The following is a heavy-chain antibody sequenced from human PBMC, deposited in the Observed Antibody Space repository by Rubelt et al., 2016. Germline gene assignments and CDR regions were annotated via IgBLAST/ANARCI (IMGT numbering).Heavy chain of an antibody. Sequence: QLQLQESGPGLVKPSETLSLTCTVSGGSIHSITYYWGWIRQPPGKGLEWIGNIYYSGNTYYNPSLKSRVTISVDTSKNQFPLWLSSVTAADTAVYYCARHVSSGWYYYYGMDVWCQGTAVTVSS. V-gene: IGHV4-39*01. J-gene: IGHJ6*02. CDR1: GGSIHSITYY. D-gene: IGHD6-19*01. CDR2: IYYSGNT. CDR3: ARHVSSGWYYYYGMDV.